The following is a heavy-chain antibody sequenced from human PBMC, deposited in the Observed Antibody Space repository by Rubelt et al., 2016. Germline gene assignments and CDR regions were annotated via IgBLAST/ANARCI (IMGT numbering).Heavy chain of an antibody. CDR1: GGTFSGYQ. V-gene: IGHV4-34*01. Sequence: QVQLQQWGAGLLKPSETLSLTCAVYGGTFSGYQWSWIRQPPGKGLEWIGEINHRGITNHNPSLKSRVTISEDTPKNQFSQKRTSVTAADTAVYYCARQRQLITARRWFDPWGQGTLVTVSS. CDR3: ARQRQLITARRWFDP. D-gene: IGHD6-6*01. J-gene: IGHJ5*02. CDR2: INHRGIT.